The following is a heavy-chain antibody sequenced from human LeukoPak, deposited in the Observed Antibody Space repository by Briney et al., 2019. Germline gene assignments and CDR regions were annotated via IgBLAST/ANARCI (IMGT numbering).Heavy chain of an antibody. CDR2: INPNSGGT. Sequence: ASVKVSCKASGYTFTGYYMHWVRQAPGQGLEWMGWINPNSGGTNYAQKFQGRVTMTRDTSISTAYMELSRLRSDDTAVYYCARELGTWELHFGGDYWGQGTLVTVSS. J-gene: IGHJ4*02. CDR1: GYTFTGYY. CDR3: ARELGTWELHFGGDY. D-gene: IGHD1-26*01. V-gene: IGHV1-2*02.